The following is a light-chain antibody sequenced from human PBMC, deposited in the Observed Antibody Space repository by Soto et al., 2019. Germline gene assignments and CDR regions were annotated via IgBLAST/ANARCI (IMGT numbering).Light chain of an antibody. CDR2: AAS. CDR3: QQLNSYPYA. CDR1: QGISSY. Sequence: IQLTQSPSSLSASVGDRVTITCRASQGISSYLAWYQQKPGKAPKLLIYAASTLQSGVPSRFSGSGSGTEFTLTISSLQPEDFANYYCQQLNSYPYAFGQGTKLEIK. V-gene: IGKV1-9*01. J-gene: IGKJ2*01.